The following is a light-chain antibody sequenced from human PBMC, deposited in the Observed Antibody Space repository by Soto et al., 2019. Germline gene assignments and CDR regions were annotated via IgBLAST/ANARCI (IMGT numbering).Light chain of an antibody. CDR1: QSVFYSPNHKNY. V-gene: IGKV4-1*01. J-gene: IGKJ1*01. CDR2: WTS. CDR3: QQSFGNFTLT. Sequence: DIVLTQSPDSLAVSLGERATINCKSSQSVFYSPNHKNYLAWYQQKPGQSPKLLIYWTSTRESGVPERFIGSGSGAEFSLTISSLQAEDVAVYYCQQSFGNFTLTFGQGTKVDIK.